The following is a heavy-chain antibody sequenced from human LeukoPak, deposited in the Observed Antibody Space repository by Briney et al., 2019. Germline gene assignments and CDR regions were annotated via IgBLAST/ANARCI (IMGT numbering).Heavy chain of an antibody. CDR2: IYHSGST. D-gene: IGHD5-24*01. CDR1: GGSISSGGYS. Sequence: SETLSLTCAVSGGSISSGGYSWSWIRQPPGKGLEWIGYIYHSGSTYYNPSLKSRVTISVDRSKNQFSLKLSSVTAADTAVYYCARGGGYRGGNWFDPWAREPWSPSPQ. V-gene: IGHV4-30-2*01. J-gene: IGHJ5*02. CDR3: ARGGGYRGGNWFDP.